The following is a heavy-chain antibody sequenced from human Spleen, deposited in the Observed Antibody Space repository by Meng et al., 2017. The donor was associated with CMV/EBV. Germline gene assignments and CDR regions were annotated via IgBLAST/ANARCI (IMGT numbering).Heavy chain of an antibody. Sequence: GGSLRLSCAASGFTFSSYEMNWVRQAPGKGLEWVSYISGSGSTIYHADSVKGRFTISRDNAKKSLYLQMNSLRAEDTAVYYCARVTDGYNPLSDYWGQGTLVTVSS. CDR3: ARVTDGYNPLSDY. V-gene: IGHV3-48*03. CDR1: GFTFSSYE. CDR2: ISGSGSTI. D-gene: IGHD5-24*01. J-gene: IGHJ4*02.